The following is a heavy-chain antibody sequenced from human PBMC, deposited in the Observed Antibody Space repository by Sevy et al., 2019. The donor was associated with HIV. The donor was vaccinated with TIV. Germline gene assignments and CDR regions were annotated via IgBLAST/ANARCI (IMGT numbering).Heavy chain of an antibody. Sequence: SETLSLTCTVSGGSITNNNYYWGWIRQSPGKGLEWIGTINYSGSTDYNPSLKSRVTVSVDTSKNQISLRLSSVTAADTAVYYCARRSLFTIFGVVIDPKMYYFDYWGQGNLVTVSS. J-gene: IGHJ4*02. CDR2: INYSGST. CDR1: GGSITNNNYY. D-gene: IGHD3-3*01. V-gene: IGHV4-39*01. CDR3: ARRSLFTIFGVVIDPKMYYFDY.